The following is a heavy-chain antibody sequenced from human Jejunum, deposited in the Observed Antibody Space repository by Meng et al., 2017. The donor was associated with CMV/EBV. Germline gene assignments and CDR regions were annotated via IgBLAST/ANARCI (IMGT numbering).Heavy chain of an antibody. V-gene: IGHV3-11*01. CDR1: DYS. D-gene: IGHD3-10*01. CDR3: ARRAGSYMNLYYVNL. J-gene: IGHJ4*02. Sequence: DYSMTWIRQAPGKGLEWVSSITSSGLRNNPITQYADSVQGRFTVSRDDTTNTLFLQMNSLRAEDTAVYFCARRAGSYMNLYYVNLWGQGTLVTVSS. CDR2: ITSSGLRNNPIT.